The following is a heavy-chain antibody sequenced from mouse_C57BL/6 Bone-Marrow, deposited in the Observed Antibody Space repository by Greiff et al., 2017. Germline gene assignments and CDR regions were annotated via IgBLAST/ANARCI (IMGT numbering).Heavy chain of an antibody. J-gene: IGHJ1*03. CDR2: INPNNGGT. CDR1: GYTFTAYN. V-gene: IGHV1-18*01. D-gene: IGHD6-1*01. CDR3: ARKPEWYFDV. Sequence: EVQLVESGPELVKPGASVKIPCKASGYTFTAYNMDWVKQSHGKSLEWIGDINPNNGGTIYNQKFKGKATLTVDKSSSTAYMELRSLTSEDTAVYYCARKPEWYFDVWGTGTTVTVSS.